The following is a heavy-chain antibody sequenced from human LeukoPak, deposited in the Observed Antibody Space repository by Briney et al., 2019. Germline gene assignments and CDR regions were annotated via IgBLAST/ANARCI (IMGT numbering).Heavy chain of an antibody. CDR2: IYSSGFT. CDR3: ARRTVPGHPGY. J-gene: IGHJ4*02. V-gene: IGHV3-66*04. D-gene: IGHD2-2*01. CDR1: GFTVSSND. Sequence: GGSLRLSCAASGFTVSSNDMGWVRQAPGKGLEWVSLIYSSGFTHYTDSVKGRFSISRDNSKNTVSLQMNSLRAEDTAVYYCARRTVPGHPGYWGQGTLVTVSP.